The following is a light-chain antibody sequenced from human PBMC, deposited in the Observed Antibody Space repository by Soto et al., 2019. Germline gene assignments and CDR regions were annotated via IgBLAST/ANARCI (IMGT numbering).Light chain of an antibody. Sequence: QSVLTQPPSASGSPGQSVTISCTGTSSDVVGYNYVSWYQQHPGKAPKLIIYEVYKRPSGVPDRFSGSKSGNTAALTVSGLQAEDEADYYCAAWDDSLNGRYVFGTGTKVTVL. CDR1: SSDVVGYNY. CDR3: AAWDDSLNGRYV. V-gene: IGLV2-8*01. J-gene: IGLJ1*01. CDR2: EVY.